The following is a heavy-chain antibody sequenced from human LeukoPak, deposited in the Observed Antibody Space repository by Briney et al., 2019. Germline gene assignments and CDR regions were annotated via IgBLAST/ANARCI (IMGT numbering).Heavy chain of an antibody. Sequence: PGRSLRLSCAASGFAFSSYAMHWVRQAPGKGLEWVAVISYDGSNKYYADSVKGRFTISRDNSKNTLYQQMNSLRAEDTAVYYCARVRYSSGSVYYYGMDVWGQGTTVTVSS. V-gene: IGHV3-30-3*01. CDR1: GFAFSSYA. CDR3: ARVRYSSGSVYYYGMDV. J-gene: IGHJ6*02. CDR2: ISYDGSNK. D-gene: IGHD6-19*01.